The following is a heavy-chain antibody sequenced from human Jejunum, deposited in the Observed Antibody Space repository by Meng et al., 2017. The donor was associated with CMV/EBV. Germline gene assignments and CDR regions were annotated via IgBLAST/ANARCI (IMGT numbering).Heavy chain of an antibody. Sequence: SGFPFSNAWMNWVRQAPGKGLEWVARIKSKIEGATIDYSAAVKGRFIISRDDSKNTIYLQMNRLQTEDTALYYCTTEHGDKNALDCWGQGTLVTVSS. CDR2: IKSKIEGATI. CDR1: GFPFSNAW. D-gene: IGHD4-23*01. V-gene: IGHV3-15*01. J-gene: IGHJ4*02. CDR3: TTEHGDKNALDC.